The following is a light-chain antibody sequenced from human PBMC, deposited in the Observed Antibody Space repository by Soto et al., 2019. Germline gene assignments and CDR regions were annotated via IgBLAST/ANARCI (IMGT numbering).Light chain of an antibody. CDR2: DAS. CDR1: QTVRNNY. CDR3: QQYNNWPIT. Sequence: EFVLTQSPGTLSLSPGERATLSCRASQTVRNNYLAWYQQKPGQAPRLLIYDASSRATGIPDRFSGSGSGTDFTLTISSLEPEDFAVYYCQQYNNWPITFGQGTRLEIK. J-gene: IGKJ5*01. V-gene: IGKV3D-20*02.